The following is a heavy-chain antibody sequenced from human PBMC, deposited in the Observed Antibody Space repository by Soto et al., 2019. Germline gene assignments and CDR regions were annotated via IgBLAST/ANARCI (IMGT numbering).Heavy chain of an antibody. CDR2: IYPGDSDT. J-gene: IGHJ4*01. CDR1: GYSFTSYW. Sequence: EVQLVQSGAEVKKPGESLKISCKGSGYSFTSYWIGWVRQMPGKGLVWMRIIYPGDSDTRYSPSFQGQVTISAEKSISTAYLQWSSLKASDSAMYYCARRYRGSPHYTAIDYWGHGTLVTVSS. D-gene: IGHD1-26*01. V-gene: IGHV5-51*01. CDR3: ARRYRGSPHYTAIDY.